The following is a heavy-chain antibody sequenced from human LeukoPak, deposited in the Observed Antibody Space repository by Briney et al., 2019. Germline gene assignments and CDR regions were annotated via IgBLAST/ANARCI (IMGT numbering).Heavy chain of an antibody. Sequence: GGSLRLSCAASGFTFSSYWMSWVRQAPGKGLEWVANIKQDGSEKYYVDSVKGRFTISRDNAKNSLYLRMNSLRAEDTAVYYCAAGIAVAGTDYWGQGTLVTVSS. V-gene: IGHV3-7*01. CDR2: IKQDGSEK. CDR1: GFTFSSYW. CDR3: AAGIAVAGTDY. J-gene: IGHJ4*02. D-gene: IGHD6-19*01.